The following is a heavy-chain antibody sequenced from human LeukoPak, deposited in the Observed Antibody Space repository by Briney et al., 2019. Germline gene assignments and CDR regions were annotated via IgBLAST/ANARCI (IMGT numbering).Heavy chain of an antibody. V-gene: IGHV4-34*01. CDR2: VNDSGGT. D-gene: IGHD2-21*01. Sequence: SETLSLTCAVYIDSFTNYYWNWIRQTPGKGLEWIGEVNDSGGTNINPSLRSRVILSVDTSKNQFSLKLISVTAADTAVYYCVCGGGGVVWWVGEYWFDPWGQGTRVIVSS. J-gene: IGHJ5*02. CDR1: IDSFTNYY. CDR3: VCGGGGVVWWVGEYWFDP.